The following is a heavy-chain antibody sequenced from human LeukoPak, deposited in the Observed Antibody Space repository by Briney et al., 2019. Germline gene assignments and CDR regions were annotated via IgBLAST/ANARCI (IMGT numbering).Heavy chain of an antibody. D-gene: IGHD6-13*01. CDR1: GINLRTSW. CDR3: ARDSDSSSFDY. CDR2: IKYDGTVK. V-gene: IGHV3-7*01. J-gene: IGHJ4*02. Sequence: GGSLRLSCTASGINLRTSWMSWVRQSPGKGLEFLANIKYDGTVKNYVDSVKGRFTISRDNPKNSMYLQMDSLRAEDTAVYYCARDSDSSSFDYWGQGALVTVSS.